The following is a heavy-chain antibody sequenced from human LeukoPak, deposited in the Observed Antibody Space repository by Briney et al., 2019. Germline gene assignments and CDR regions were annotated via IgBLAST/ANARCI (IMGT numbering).Heavy chain of an antibody. CDR2: IYSGGST. CDR1: GFTVSSNY. CDR3: ARVLYYYDSSGYYYNWFDP. V-gene: IGHV3-66*01. J-gene: IGHJ5*02. D-gene: IGHD3-22*01. Sequence: GGSLRLSCAASGFTVSSNYMSWVRRAPGKGLEWVSVIYSGGSTYYADSVKGRFTISRDNSKNTLYLQMNSLRAEDTAVYYCARVLYYYDSSGYYYNWFDPWGQGTLVTVSS.